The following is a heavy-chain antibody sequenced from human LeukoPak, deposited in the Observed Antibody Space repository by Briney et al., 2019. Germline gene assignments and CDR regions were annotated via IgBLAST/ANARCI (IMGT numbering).Heavy chain of an antibody. CDR1: GFTFSSYE. V-gene: IGHV3-48*03. CDR3: AREPGYYDSSGYFYTAI. Sequence: PGGSLRLSCAASGFTFSSYEMNWVRQAPGKGLEWVSYISSSGSTIYYADSVKGRFTISRDNAKNSLYLQMNSLRAEDTAVYYCAREPGYYDSSGYFYTAIWGQGTLVTVSS. D-gene: IGHD3-22*01. CDR2: ISSSGSTI. J-gene: IGHJ4*02.